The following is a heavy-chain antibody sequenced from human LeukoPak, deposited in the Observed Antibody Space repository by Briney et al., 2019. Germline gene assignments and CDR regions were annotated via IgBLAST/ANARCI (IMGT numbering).Heavy chain of an antibody. CDR1: GGSISSYY. Sequence: KTSETLSLTCTVSGGSISSYYWSWIRQPPGKGLEWIGYIYYSGSTNYNPSLKSRVTISVDTSKNQFSLKLSSVTAADTAVYCCAREDTAIGYWGQGTLVTVSS. V-gene: IGHV4-59*01. D-gene: IGHD5-18*01. J-gene: IGHJ4*02. CDR2: IYYSGST. CDR3: AREDTAIGY.